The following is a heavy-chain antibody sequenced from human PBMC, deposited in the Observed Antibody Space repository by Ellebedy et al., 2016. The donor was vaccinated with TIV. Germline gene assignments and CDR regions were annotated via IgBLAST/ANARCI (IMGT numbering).Heavy chain of an antibody. D-gene: IGHD1-26*01. CDR3: ARDGVGATPAY. Sequence: AASVKVSCKASGYTFTSYGISWVRQAPGQGLEWVGWISAYNGNTNYAQKLPGRVTMTTDTSTSTAYMELRSLRSDDTAVDYCARDGVGATPAYWGQGTLVTVSS. J-gene: IGHJ4*02. CDR2: ISAYNGNT. V-gene: IGHV1-18*04. CDR1: GYTFTSYG.